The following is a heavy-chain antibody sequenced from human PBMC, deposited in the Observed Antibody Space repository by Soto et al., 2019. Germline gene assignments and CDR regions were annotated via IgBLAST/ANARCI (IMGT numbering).Heavy chain of an antibody. CDR1: GFTFSSYA. D-gene: IGHD3-22*01. J-gene: IGHJ5*02. CDR2: IRSKAYGGTT. CDR3: TTNYYDSSGYDNWFDP. V-gene: IGHV3-49*03. Sequence: GGSLRLSCAASGFTFSSYAMSWFRQAPGKGLEWVGFIRSKAYGGTTEYAASVKGRLTISRDDSKSIAYLQMNSLKTEDTAVYYCTTNYYDSSGYDNWFDPWGQGTLVTVSS.